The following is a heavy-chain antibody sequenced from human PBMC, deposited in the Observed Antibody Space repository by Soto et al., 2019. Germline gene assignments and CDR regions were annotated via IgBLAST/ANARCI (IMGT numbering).Heavy chain of an antibody. V-gene: IGHV1-69*01. D-gene: IGHD1-26*01. CDR3: ARDGGRHSGGIDY. J-gene: IGHJ4*02. Sequence: QVQLVQSGAEVKKPGSSVKVSCKASGGTFSSYSINWVRQAPGQGLEWMGAIIPIFGTANYAQKFQGRVTITEDESTSTAYMELSSMRSEDTAVYYCARDGGRHSGGIDYWGQGTLVTVSS. CDR2: IIPIFGTA. CDR1: GGTFSSYS.